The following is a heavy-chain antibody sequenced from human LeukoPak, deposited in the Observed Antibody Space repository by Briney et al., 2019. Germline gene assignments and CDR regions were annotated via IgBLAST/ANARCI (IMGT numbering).Heavy chain of an antibody. V-gene: IGHV4-31*03. D-gene: IGHD6-13*01. CDR2: IYYSGST. J-gene: IGHJ5*02. CDR1: GGSISSGGSY. Sequence: SQTLSLTCTVSGGSISSGGSYWSWIRQHPGKGLEWMGYIYYSGSTYYNPSLRSRVTISVDTSKNQFSLKLSSVTAADTSVYYCARDTMSIAAAGSNENWFDPWGQGTLVTVSS. CDR3: ARDTMSIAAAGSNENWFDP.